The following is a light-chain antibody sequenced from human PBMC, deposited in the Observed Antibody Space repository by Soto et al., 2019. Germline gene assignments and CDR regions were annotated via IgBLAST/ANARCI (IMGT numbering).Light chain of an antibody. CDR2: GDT. Sequence: QAVVTQPPSVSGAPGQRVTISCTGSSSNIGAGYDVNWYQQLPGTPPKLLIYGDTNRHSGVPDRFSASKSGTSASLAIIGLQAEDEADYYCPSYDSSLSGYVFGTGTKLTVL. CDR3: PSYDSSLSGYV. J-gene: IGLJ1*01. CDR1: SSNIGAGYD. V-gene: IGLV1-40*01.